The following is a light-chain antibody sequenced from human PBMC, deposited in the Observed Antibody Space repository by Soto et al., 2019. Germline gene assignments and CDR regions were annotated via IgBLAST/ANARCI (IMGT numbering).Light chain of an antibody. CDR3: QQYNNWHVWT. J-gene: IGKJ1*01. CDR1: QSVSTN. V-gene: IGKV3-15*01. Sequence: DIVMTQSPVTLSVSAGERVTLSCRASQSVSTNLDWYQQKPGQAPRLLIHGASTRATGIPARFSGRGSGTEFTLTISSLQSEDFAVYYRQQYNNWHVWTFGKGIKVDI. CDR2: GAS.